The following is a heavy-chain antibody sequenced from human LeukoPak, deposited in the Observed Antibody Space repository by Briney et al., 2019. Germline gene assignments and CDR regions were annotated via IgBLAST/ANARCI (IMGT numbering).Heavy chain of an antibody. D-gene: IGHD4-11*01. CDR2: IIPIFGTA. CDR3: ASFVVTTLYYYYMGV. CDR1: GGTFSSYA. Sequence: SVKVSCKASGGTFSSYAISWVRQAPGQGLEWMGGIIPIFGTANYAQKFQGRVTITTDESTSTAYMELSSLRSEDTAVYYCASFVVTTLYYYYMGVWGKGTTVTVSS. V-gene: IGHV1-69*05. J-gene: IGHJ6*03.